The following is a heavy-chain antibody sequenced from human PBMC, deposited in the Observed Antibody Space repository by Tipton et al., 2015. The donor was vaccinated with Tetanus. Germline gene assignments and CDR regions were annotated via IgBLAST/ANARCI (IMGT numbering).Heavy chain of an antibody. V-gene: IGHV1-46*01. CDR3: ARDPRYDSSGYSFDY. J-gene: IGHJ4*02. Sequence: QSGPEVKKPGASVKVSCKASGYTFTNYGISWVRQAPGQGLEWMGIMHPGGGSTTYAQKFQGRVTMTRDTSTSTVYMELSSLRSEDTAVYYCARDPRYDSSGYSFDYWGQGTLVTVSS. CDR2: MHPGGGST. CDR1: GYTFTNYG. D-gene: IGHD3-22*01.